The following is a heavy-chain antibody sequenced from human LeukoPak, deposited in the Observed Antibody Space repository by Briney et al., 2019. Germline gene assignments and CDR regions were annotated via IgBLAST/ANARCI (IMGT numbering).Heavy chain of an antibody. CDR3: ARDAGDRGGFDY. V-gene: IGHV3-48*01. Sequence: GGSLRLSCAASGFTFSAYSMNWVRQAPGKGLDWVSYISSRSFTIYYADSVKGRFTISRDNSKNTLYLQMNSLRAEDTAVYYCARDAGDRGGFDYWGQGTLVTVSS. J-gene: IGHJ4*02. CDR1: GFTFSAYS. CDR2: ISSRSFTI. D-gene: IGHD7-27*01.